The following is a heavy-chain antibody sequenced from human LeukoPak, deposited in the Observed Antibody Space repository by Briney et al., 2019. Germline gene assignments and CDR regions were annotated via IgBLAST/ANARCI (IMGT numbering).Heavy chain of an antibody. CDR3: ARRVVVVTANDKSDVFDM. CDR1: GGSVSSYY. J-gene: IGHJ3*02. CDR2: IYYTGST. Sequence: PSETLSLTCTVSGGSVSSYYWNWIRQPPGEGLEWIGYIYYTGSTKYNPSLERRVTISLDTSKNQFSLKLSSVTAADTAVYYCARRVVVVTANDKSDVFDMWGQGTVVTVSS. V-gene: IGHV4-59*02. D-gene: IGHD2-15*01.